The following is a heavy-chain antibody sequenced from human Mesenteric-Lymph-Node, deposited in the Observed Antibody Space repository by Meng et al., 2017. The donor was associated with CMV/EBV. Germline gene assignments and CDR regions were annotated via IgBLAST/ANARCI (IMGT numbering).Heavy chain of an antibody. V-gene: IGHV1-69*10. CDR2: IIPILRIA. Sequence: KISCKASGGTFGSYAFSWVRQAPGQGLEWMGGIIPILRIANYTQKFQGRVTITADKSTSTAYMELSSLRSDDAAVYFCARASGAHLTTSKRDYYYYGMDVWGQGTTVTVSS. CDR1: GGTFGSYA. CDR3: ARASGAHLTTSKRDYYYYGMDV. J-gene: IGHJ6*02. D-gene: IGHD1-26*01.